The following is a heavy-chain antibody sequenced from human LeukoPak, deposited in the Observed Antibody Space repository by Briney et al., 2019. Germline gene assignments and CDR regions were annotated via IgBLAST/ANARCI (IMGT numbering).Heavy chain of an antibody. CDR3: AREGGDY. CDR2: VFHDGIA. CDR1: GGSFSGDF. J-gene: IGHJ4*02. Sequence: SETLSLSCAVYGGSFSGDFWTWIRLAPEKGLEWIGEVFHDGIANYNPSLKSRAIVSVDTSKNQFSLKLSSVTAADTAVYYCAREGGDYWGQGTLVTVSS. V-gene: IGHV4-34*12.